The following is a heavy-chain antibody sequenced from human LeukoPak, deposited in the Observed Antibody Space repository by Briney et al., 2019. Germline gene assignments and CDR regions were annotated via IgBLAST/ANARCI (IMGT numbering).Heavy chain of an antibody. J-gene: IGHJ4*02. CDR2: ITGSGGTT. CDR3: AKQYGSGSYLSLDY. V-gene: IGHV3-23*01. D-gene: IGHD3-10*01. Sequence: GGSLRLSCAASGFTFSNYAMTWVRQAPGKGLEWVSVITGSGGTTYYADSVKGRFTISRDNSKNTLYLQMDSLRGEDTAVYYCAKQYGSGSYLSLDYWGQGTLVTVSS. CDR1: GFTFSNYA.